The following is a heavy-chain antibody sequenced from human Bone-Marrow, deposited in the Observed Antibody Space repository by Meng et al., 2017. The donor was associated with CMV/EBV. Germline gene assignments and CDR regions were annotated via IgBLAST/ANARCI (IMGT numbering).Heavy chain of an antibody. J-gene: IGHJ6*02. Sequence: GGSLRLSCAASGFIFSNAWMSWVRQAPGKGLEWVGRIKSKTDGGTTDYAAPVKGRFTISRDDSKNTLYLQMNSLKTEDTAVYYCTTESSYCSSTSCKYYYYGMDVWGQGTTVTVAS. CDR1: GFIFSNAW. CDR2: IKSKTDGGTT. CDR3: TTESSYCSSTSCKYYYYGMDV. D-gene: IGHD2-2*01. V-gene: IGHV3-15*01.